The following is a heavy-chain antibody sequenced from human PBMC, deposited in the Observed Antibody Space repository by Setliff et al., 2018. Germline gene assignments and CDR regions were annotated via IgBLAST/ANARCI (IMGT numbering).Heavy chain of an antibody. CDR1: GGSFSTYY. CDR2: INHSGST. Sequence: PSETLSLTCAVYGGSFSTYYWIWIRQPPGKGLEWIGEINHSGSTNYNPSLKSRVTISVDTSKNQFSLKLTSLTAADTAVYYCARGFDIWGQGTMVTVSS. J-gene: IGHJ3*02. CDR3: ARGFDI. V-gene: IGHV4-34*01.